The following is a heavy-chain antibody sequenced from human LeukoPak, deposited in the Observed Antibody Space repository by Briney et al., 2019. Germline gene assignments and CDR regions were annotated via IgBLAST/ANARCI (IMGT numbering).Heavy chain of an antibody. D-gene: IGHD2-2*01. Sequence: GRSLRLSCAASGFTFSSYGMHWVRQAPGKGLEWVAVIWYDGGNKYYADSVKGRFTISRDNSKNTLYLQMNSLRAEDTAVYYCARGYCSSTSCYPYYYYGMDVWGQGTTVTVSS. V-gene: IGHV3-33*01. J-gene: IGHJ6*02. CDR3: ARGYCSSTSCYPYYYYGMDV. CDR1: GFTFSSYG. CDR2: IWYDGGNK.